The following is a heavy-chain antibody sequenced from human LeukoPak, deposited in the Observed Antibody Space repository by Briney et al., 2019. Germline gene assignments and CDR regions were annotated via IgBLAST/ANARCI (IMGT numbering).Heavy chain of an antibody. J-gene: IGHJ3*02. CDR1: GGSINSYY. Sequence: SETLSLTCTISGGSINSYYWSWIRQPAGKGLEWIGRIYSSGSTDYNPSLKSRVTMSVDTSNNQFSLKLSSVTAAGTAVYYCARDRGSSSWSDAFDIWGQGTMVTVSS. CDR3: ARDRGSSSWSDAFDI. D-gene: IGHD6-13*01. CDR2: IYSSGST. V-gene: IGHV4-4*07.